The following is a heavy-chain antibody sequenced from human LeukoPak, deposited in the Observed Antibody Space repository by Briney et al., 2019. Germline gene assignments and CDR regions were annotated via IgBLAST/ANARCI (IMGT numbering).Heavy chain of an antibody. V-gene: IGHV3-30-3*01. Sequence: GGSLRLSCAASGFTFSSYAMHWVRQAPGKGLEWVAVISYDGSNKYYADSVKGRFTISRDNSKNTLYLQMNSLRAEDTAVYYCARDYTAPSQNTLWFGELFPGQPDYWGQGTLVTVSS. CDR1: GFTFSSYA. J-gene: IGHJ4*02. D-gene: IGHD3-10*01. CDR2: ISYDGSNK. CDR3: ARDYTAPSQNTLWFGELFPGQPDY.